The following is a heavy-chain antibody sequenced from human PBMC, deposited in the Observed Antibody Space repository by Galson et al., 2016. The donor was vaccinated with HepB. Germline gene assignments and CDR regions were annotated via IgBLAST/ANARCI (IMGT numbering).Heavy chain of an antibody. D-gene: IGHD1-26*01. CDR2: INPDGSHQ. V-gene: IGHV3-7*01. Sequence: SLRLSCAASGFSFSSLWMTWVRQAPGKGLEWVANINPDGSHQDYVDSVRGRFTISRDNAKDSLYLQMNNLRAEDTAVYYCVFGDDSGEFDFWGQGTRVTVSS. J-gene: IGHJ4*02. CDR3: VFGDDSGEFDF. CDR1: GFSFSSLW.